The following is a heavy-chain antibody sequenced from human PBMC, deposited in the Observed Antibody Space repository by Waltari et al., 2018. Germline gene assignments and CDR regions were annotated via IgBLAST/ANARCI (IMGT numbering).Heavy chain of an antibody. V-gene: IGHV4-34*02. CDR3: VRLEDCTGPGGNCYSGDSFAMDV. Sequence: QVQLQQWGAGRLQPSETLSLTCAVYGGSFRGYYWGWVRQPPGRGLEWIGEINHNGNINRNPSLRSRVTMLVDTSKSQLSLKINSVTAADTAVYYCVRLEDCTGPGGNCYSGDSFAMDVWGQGTTVTVSS. CDR2: INHNGNI. D-gene: IGHD2-8*02. CDR1: GGSFRGYY. J-gene: IGHJ6*02.